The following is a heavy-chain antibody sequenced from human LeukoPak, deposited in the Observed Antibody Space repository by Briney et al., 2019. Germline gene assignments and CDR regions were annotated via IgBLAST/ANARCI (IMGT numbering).Heavy chain of an antibody. CDR3: VRGSLASGVVVYYYYYLDV. Sequence: PGESLRLSCAASGFTFKKYWMNWVRQVPGKGLECLANIKEDGSETYYADSVKGRFTISRDNPKNLLFLQINSLRVEDTAVYYCVRGSLASGVVVYYYYYLDVWGKGTTVTVSS. V-gene: IGHV3-7*01. D-gene: IGHD3-3*01. CDR2: IKEDGSET. J-gene: IGHJ6*03. CDR1: GFTFKKYW.